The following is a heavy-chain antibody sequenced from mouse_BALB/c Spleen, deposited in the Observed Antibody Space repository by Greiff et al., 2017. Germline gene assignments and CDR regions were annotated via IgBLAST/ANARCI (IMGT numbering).Heavy chain of an antibody. CDR1: GYSITSGYY. J-gene: IGHJ1*01. CDR2: ISYDGSN. V-gene: IGHV3-6*02. Sequence: EVQRVESGPGLVKPSQSLSLTCSVTGYSITSGYYWNWIRQFPGNKLEWMGYISYDGSNNYNPSLKNRISITRDTSKNQFFLKLNSVTTEDTATYYCARGENYYGYGYFDVWGAGTTVTVSS. D-gene: IGHD1-1*01. CDR3: ARGENYYGYGYFDV.